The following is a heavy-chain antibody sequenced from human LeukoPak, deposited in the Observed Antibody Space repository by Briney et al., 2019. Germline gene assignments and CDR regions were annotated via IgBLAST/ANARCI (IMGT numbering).Heavy chain of an antibody. J-gene: IGHJ4*02. CDR1: GFTFSTYS. CDR3: ARDEQLDFSFDY. V-gene: IGHV3-21*01. CDR2: ISSSSSYI. D-gene: IGHD6-6*01. Sequence: GGSLRLSYAASGFTFSTYSMNWVRQAPGKGLEWVSSISSSSSYIYYADSVKGRFTISRDNAKNSLYLQMNSLRAEDTAVYYCARDEQLDFSFDYWGQGTLVTVSS.